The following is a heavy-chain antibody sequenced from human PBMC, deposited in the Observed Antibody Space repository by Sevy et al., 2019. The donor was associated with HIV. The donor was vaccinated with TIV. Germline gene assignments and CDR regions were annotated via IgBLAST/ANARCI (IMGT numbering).Heavy chain of an antibody. CDR2: IHDSGKT. CDR1: NGSISSYL. V-gene: IGHV4-59*01. J-gene: IGHJ4*02. Sequence: SETLSLTCTVSNGSISSYLWSWIRQPPGKGLEWIGYIHDSGKTNYNPSLKRRVTISMDTSNNQFSLKVNSVTAADSAVYYCARSGYSYGYLKLLDYWGQGTLVTVSS. CDR3: ARSGYSYGYLKLLDY. D-gene: IGHD5-18*01.